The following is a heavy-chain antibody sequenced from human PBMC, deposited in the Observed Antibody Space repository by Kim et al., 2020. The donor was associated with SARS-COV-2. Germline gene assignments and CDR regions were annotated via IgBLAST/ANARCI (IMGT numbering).Heavy chain of an antibody. CDR1: GFTFSTYA. D-gene: IGHD2-15*01. Sequence: GGSLRLSCAASGFTFSTYAMNWVRRAPGKGLEWVAGISGRGDTIYHADSVKGRFTISRDDSKNTLYLQMNSLRAEDTAVYFCTIGRCGRCFPNLDYWGQG. V-gene: IGHV3-23*01. CDR2: ISGRGDTI. J-gene: IGHJ4*02. CDR3: TIGRCGRCFPNLDY.